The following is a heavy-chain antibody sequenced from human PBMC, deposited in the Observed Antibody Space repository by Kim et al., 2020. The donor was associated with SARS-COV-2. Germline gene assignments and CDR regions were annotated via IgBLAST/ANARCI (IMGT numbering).Heavy chain of an antibody. CDR2: ISSSGSTI. D-gene: IGHD3-10*01. Sequence: GGSLRLSCAASGFTFSSYEMNWVRQAPGKGLEWVSYISSSGSTIYYADSVKGRFTISRDNAKNSLYLQMNSLRAEDTAVYYCARDTAGPYYYGMDVWGQGTTVTVSS. J-gene: IGHJ6*02. CDR1: GFTFSSYE. CDR3: ARDTAGPYYYGMDV. V-gene: IGHV3-48*03.